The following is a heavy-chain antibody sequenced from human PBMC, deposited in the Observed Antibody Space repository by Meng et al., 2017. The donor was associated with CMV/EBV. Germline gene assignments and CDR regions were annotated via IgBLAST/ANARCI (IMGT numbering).Heavy chain of an antibody. CDR3: ARSQGDFWSGSDAFDI. D-gene: IGHD3-3*01. Sequence: GESLKISCAASGFTFSDHYMDWVRQAPGKGLEWVGRTRNKANRYTTEYAASVKGRFTISRDDSKNSLYLQMNSLKTADTAVYYCARSQGDFWSGSDAFDIWGQGTMVTVSS. V-gene: IGHV3-72*01. J-gene: IGHJ3*02. CDR1: GFTFSDHY. CDR2: TRNKANRYTT.